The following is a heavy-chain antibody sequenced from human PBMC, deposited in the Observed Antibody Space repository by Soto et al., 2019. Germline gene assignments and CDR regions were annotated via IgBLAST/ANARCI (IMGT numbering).Heavy chain of an antibody. V-gene: IGHV1-69*06. Sequence: QVQLVQSGAEVKQPGASVTVSCTASGGALSTLSINWMRQTPGQGLEWMGGVIDIFGTSSFAQKFQGRVTFTADKSTTTAYMELSGLTSEDTAIYFCATGKLSMAGQHFDYWGQGTLVTVSS. J-gene: IGHJ4*02. CDR2: VIDIFGTS. D-gene: IGHD3-10*01. CDR1: GGALSTLS. CDR3: ATGKLSMAGQHFDY.